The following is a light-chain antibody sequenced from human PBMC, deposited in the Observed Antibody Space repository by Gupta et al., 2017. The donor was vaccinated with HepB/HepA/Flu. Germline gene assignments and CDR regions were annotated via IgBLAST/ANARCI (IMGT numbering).Light chain of an antibody. CDR1: KLHNKY. CDR2: QDK. CDR3: QTGVSTTAGV. Sequence: SSELTQPPSVSVFPGQTASITCSGDKLHNKYVSWYRQKPGRSPVLIIYQDKKRPSGIPERFSGSNSGNTTTLTIGGTQAVEEADYYCQTGVSTTAGVFGGGTKLTVL. J-gene: IGLJ2*01. V-gene: IGLV3-1*01.